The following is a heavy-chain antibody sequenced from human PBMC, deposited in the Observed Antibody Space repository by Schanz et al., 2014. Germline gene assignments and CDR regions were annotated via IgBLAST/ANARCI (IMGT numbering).Heavy chain of an antibody. D-gene: IGHD1-20*01. J-gene: IGHJ4*02. CDR1: GFTLSNYA. CDR2: ISGRDGST. Sequence: EVQLVESGGGLVQPGGSLRLSCAAPGFTLSNYAMHWVRQAPGMGLEWVSAISGRDGSTYYADSVRGRFTISRDNSKNTLYLQMNSLRAEDTAVYYCANNWNLDYWGQGTLVTVSS. V-gene: IGHV3-23*04. CDR3: ANNWNLDY.